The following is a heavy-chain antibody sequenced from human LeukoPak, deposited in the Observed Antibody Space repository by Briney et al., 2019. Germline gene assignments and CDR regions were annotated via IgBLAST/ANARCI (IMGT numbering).Heavy chain of an antibody. V-gene: IGHV3-21*01. D-gene: IGHD3-3*01. Sequence: GGALRHSRVSSLFTHSIYTMNWVRPAPGRGLERVSPISMSGGYIHFADSLKGRFTISRDDAKNSLYLQMNSLRAEDTAVYYCARDHSKFWRVPTTSDYWGEGTLVTVSS. J-gene: IGHJ4*02. CDR1: LFTHSIYT. CDR3: ARDHSKFWRVPTTSDY. CDR2: ISMSGGYI.